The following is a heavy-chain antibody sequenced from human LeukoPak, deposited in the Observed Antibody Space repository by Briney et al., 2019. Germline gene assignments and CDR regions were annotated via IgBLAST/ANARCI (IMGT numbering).Heavy chain of an antibody. D-gene: IGHD6-19*01. V-gene: IGHV4-34*01. Sequence: SETLSLTCAVYGGSFSGYYWSWIRQPPGKGLEWIGEINHSGSTNYNPSLKSRVTISVGTSKNQFSLKLSSVTAADTAVYYCARQWRWFDPWGQGTLVTVSS. CDR3: ARQWRWFDP. CDR2: INHSGST. CDR1: GGSFSGYY. J-gene: IGHJ5*02.